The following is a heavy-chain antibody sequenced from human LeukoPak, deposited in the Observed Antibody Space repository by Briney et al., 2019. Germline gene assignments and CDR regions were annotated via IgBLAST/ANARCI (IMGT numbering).Heavy chain of an antibody. CDR2: ISSDGSSK. CDR3: ARGRGNYGNYFDY. J-gene: IGHJ4*02. V-gene: IGHV3-30-3*01. D-gene: IGHD3-16*01. Sequence: GGSLRLSCAASGFTFSNYAMHWVRQAPGKGLEWVAVISSDGSSKYFADSMKGRFTISRDNSMNTLFLHMNSLSAEDTAVYFCARGRGNYGNYFDYWGQGTLVTVSS. CDR1: GFTFSNYA.